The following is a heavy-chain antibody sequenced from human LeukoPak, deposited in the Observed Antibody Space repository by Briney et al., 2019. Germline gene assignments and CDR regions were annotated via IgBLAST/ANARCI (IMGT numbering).Heavy chain of an antibody. CDR3: ARAIVIIVSTQLVGYYYMDV. CDR2: ISYDGSKK. J-gene: IGHJ6*03. V-gene: IGHV3-30*04. CDR1: GFTFSSYA. D-gene: IGHD2-8*01. Sequence: GGSLRLSCAASGFTFSSYAMHWVRQAPGKGLEWVAVISYDGSKKYSADSVKGRFTISRDNSKNTLYLQMNSLRAEDTTVYYCARAIVIIVSTQLVGYYYMDVWGKGTTVTVSS.